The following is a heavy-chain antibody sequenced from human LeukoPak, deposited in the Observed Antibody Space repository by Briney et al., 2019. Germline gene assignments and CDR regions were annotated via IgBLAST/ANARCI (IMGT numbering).Heavy chain of an antibody. D-gene: IGHD1-14*01. CDR1: GYTFTSYD. CDR2: MNPNSGIT. CDR3: ARATGEPNWFDP. J-gene: IGHJ5*02. V-gene: IGHV1-8*01. Sequence: GASVKVSCKASGYTFTSYDINWVRQATGQGLEWMGWMNPNSGITGYAQKFQGRVTMTRNTSISTAYMELSSLRSEDTAVYYCARATGEPNWFDPWGQGTLVTVSS.